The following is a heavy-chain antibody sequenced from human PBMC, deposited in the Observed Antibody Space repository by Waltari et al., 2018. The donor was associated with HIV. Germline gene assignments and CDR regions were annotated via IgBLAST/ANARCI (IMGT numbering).Heavy chain of an antibody. CDR3: ARAMAAGPGTPGGVDL. CDR1: GGSVRNSF. D-gene: IGHD6-19*01. V-gene: IGHV4-59*02. Sequence: QVQLQESGPGLVKPSGTVSLSRVVSGGSVRNSFWNWIRLAPGRGLEWIGHIDHNGNANYNPSLKSRFRCSLQISETRFSLILTSATAADTAVYYCARAMAAGPGTPGGVDLWGQGTLITVSS. CDR2: IDHNGNA. J-gene: IGHJ5*02.